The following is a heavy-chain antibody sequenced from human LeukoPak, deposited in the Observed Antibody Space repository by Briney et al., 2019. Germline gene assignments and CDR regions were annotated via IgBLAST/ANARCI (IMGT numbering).Heavy chain of an antibody. D-gene: IGHD2-2*01. V-gene: IGHV3-48*03. CDR3: ARTRVPAAPPPAPNWFDP. J-gene: IGHJ5*02. CDR1: GFTYTNHE. CDR2: IGAGGTNK. Sequence: GGSLRLSCVGYGFTYTNHEMNWVRQAPGKGLEWVSNIGAGGTNKNYADSVKGRFTISRDNAKNSLFLQMNSLRADDTAVYYCARTRVPAAPPPAPNWFDPWGQGTLVTVSS.